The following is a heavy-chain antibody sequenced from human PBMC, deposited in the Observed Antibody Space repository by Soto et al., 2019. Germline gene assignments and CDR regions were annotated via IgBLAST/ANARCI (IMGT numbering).Heavy chain of an antibody. J-gene: IGHJ6*02. D-gene: IGHD2-2*01. CDR2: IYYSGST. CDR3: ARDTAAMGYYGMDV. V-gene: IGHV4-31*03. Sequence: QVQLQESGPGLVKPSQTLSLTCTVSGGSISSGGYYWSWIRQHPGKGLEWIGYIYYSGSTYYNPSLKSRVTISVDTSKNQFSLKLSSVTAADTAVYYCARDTAAMGYYGMDVWGQGTTVTVSS. CDR1: GGSISSGGYY.